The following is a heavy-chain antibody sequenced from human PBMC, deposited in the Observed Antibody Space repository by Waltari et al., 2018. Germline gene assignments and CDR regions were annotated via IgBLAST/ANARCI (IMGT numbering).Heavy chain of an antibody. D-gene: IGHD5-12*01. J-gene: IGHJ4*02. V-gene: IGHV3-15*01. Sequence: EEQLVESGGGLVKPGGSLRLSCAASGFPFTTAWMNWVRQAPGKGLEWVGRIKSKRDGATTDYAAPVKGRFTISRDDSKNTLYLQMNSLKTEDTAVYYCITDDTGHDWGYWGQGTLVTVSS. CDR1: GFPFTTAW. CDR2: IKSKRDGATT. CDR3: ITDDTGHDWGY.